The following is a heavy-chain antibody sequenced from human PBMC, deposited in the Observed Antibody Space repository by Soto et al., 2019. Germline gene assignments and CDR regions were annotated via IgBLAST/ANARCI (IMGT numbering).Heavy chain of an antibody. CDR1: GFTFSSYA. J-gene: IGHJ6*03. Sequence: GGSLRLSCAASGFTFSSYAVRWVRQAPGKGLEWVSPLSNSGGTTYSPDSVKGRFTISRDSSKSTLYLEMNSLRAEDTAVYYCARRGIGYYNMDVWGRG. D-gene: IGHD3-16*01. V-gene: IGHV3-23*01. CDR2: LSNSGGTT. CDR3: ARRGIGYYNMDV.